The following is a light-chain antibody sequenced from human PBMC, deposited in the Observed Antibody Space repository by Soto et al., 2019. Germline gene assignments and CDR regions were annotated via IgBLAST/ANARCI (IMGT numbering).Light chain of an antibody. J-gene: IGKJ1*01. CDR3: QQYGSSGT. CDR2: GAS. Sequence: IVLTESPATLSVSPGERATLSCRASQSVSNNYLAWYQQKPGQAPRLLIYGASNRATDIPDRFSGSGSGTDFTLTISRLEPEDFAVYYCQQYGSSGTFGQGTKVDIK. V-gene: IGKV3-20*01. CDR1: QSVSNNY.